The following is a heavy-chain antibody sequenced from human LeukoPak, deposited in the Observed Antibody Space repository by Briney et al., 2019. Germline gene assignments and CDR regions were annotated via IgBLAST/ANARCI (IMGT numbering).Heavy chain of an antibody. J-gene: IGHJ4*02. D-gene: IGHD4-17*01. CDR3: APETYGDYLPFDY. CDR2: INHSGST. CDR1: GGSFSGYY. Sequence: PSETLSLTCAVYGGSFSGYYWSWIRQPPGKGLEWIGEINHSGSTNYNPSLKSRVTISVDTSKNQFSLKLSSVTAADTAVYYCAPETYGDYLPFDYWGRGTPVTVSS. V-gene: IGHV4-34*01.